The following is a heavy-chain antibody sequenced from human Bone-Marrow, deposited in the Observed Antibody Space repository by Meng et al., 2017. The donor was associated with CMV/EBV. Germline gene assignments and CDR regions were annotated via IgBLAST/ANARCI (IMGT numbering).Heavy chain of an antibody. CDR1: GGSTSSGGYY. V-gene: IGHV4-31*03. Sequence: SERLSLTCTLSGGSTSSGGYYWSWTRQHPGKGLEWTGYIYYSGSTYYNPSLKSRVTISVDTSKSQFCLELSSVTAADTAVYYCAGSSSRADYWGQGTLVTVSS. J-gene: IGHJ4*02. D-gene: IGHD6-13*01. CDR2: IYYSGST. CDR3: AGSSSRADY.